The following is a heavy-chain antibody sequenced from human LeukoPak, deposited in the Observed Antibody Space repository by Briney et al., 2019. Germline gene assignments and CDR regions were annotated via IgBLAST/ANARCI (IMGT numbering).Heavy chain of an antibody. CDR1: GYTFTSHY. D-gene: IGHD3-10*01. Sequence: GASVKVSCKASGYTFTSHYMHWVRQAPGQGLEWMGWINPNSGGTNYAQKFQGRVTMTRDTSISTAYMELSRLRSDDTAVYYCARVLWFGEVSMDVWGQGTTVTVSS. J-gene: IGHJ6*02. CDR3: ARVLWFGEVSMDV. V-gene: IGHV1-2*02. CDR2: INPNSGGT.